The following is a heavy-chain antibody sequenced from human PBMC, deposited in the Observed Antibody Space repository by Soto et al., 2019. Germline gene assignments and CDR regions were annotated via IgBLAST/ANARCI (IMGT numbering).Heavy chain of an antibody. CDR3: AIANYGDNDY. V-gene: IGHV1-18*01. Sequence: QVQLVQSGAEVKKPGASVKVSCKAPGYIFPSSTISWVRQAPGQGLEWMGWISAYNGNIKDAQKFQGRFTMTTDTSTSTAYMELRILTSDDTSMYYCAIANYGDNDYWGQGTMVTVSS. D-gene: IGHD4-17*01. CDR2: ISAYNGNI. CDR1: GYIFPSST. J-gene: IGHJ4*02.